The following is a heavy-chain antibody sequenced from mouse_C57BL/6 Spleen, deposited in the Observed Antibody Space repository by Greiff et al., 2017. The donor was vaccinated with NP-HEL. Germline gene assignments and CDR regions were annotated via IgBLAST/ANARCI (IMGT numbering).Heavy chain of an antibody. J-gene: IGHJ2*01. CDR3: ARLTGTSDY. CDR1: GYTFTSYW. V-gene: IGHV1-69*01. Sequence: QVQLQQPGAELVMPGASVKLSCKASGYTFTSYWMHWVKQRPGQGLEWIGEIDPSDSYTNYNQKFKGKSTLTVDKSSSTAYMQLSSLASEDSAVYCCARLTGTSDYWGQGTTLTVSS. D-gene: IGHD4-1*01. CDR2: IDPSDSYT.